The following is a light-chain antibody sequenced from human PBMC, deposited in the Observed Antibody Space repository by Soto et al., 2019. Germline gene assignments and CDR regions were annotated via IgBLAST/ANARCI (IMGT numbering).Light chain of an antibody. CDR3: SSYTSSSSSWV. V-gene: IGLV2-14*01. Sequence: QSVLTQPASVSGSPGQSITISCTGTSSDVGGYNYVSWYQQHPGKVPKLLIYEVRNRPSGVSNRFSGSKSGNTASLTISGLQAEDETDYYCSSYTSSSSSWVFGGGTQLTVL. J-gene: IGLJ3*02. CDR1: SSDVGGYNY. CDR2: EVR.